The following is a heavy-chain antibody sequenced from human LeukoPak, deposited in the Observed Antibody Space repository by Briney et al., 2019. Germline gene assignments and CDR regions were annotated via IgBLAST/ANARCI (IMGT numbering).Heavy chain of an antibody. V-gene: IGHV1-46*03. Sequence: RASVKVSCKASGYTFTSYYMHWVRQAPGQGLEWMGIINPSGGSTSYAQKFQGRVTITRDTSTSTVYMELSSLRSEDTAVYYCARDGSGSYYNNWFDPWGQGTLVTVSS. CDR3: ARDGSGSYYNNWFDP. CDR1: GYTFTSYY. J-gene: IGHJ5*02. CDR2: INPSGGST. D-gene: IGHD3-10*01.